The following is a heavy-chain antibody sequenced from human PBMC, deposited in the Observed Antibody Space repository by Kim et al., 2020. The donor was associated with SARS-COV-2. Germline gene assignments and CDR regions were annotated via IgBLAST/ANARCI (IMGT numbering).Heavy chain of an antibody. J-gene: IGHJ4*02. CDR2: TSPGGDMT. CDR1: GFTFSTYA. V-gene: IGHV3-23*01. Sequence: GGSLRLSCTASGFTFSTYAMSWVRQAPGKGLEWVSSTSPGGDMTYYADSVKGRFTISRDNSRNTLYLQMNSLGAEDTAIYYCARRVSGPNPFDSWGQGTLVTVSS. CDR3: ARRVSGPNPFDS. D-gene: IGHD2-8*01.